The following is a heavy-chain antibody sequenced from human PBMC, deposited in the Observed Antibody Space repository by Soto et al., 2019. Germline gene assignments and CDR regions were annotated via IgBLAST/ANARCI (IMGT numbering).Heavy chain of an antibody. D-gene: IGHD2-15*01. J-gene: IGHJ3*02. CDR2: INPSGGST. Sequence: ASVKVSCKASGYTFTSYYMHWVRQAPGQGLEWMGIINPSGGSTSYAQKFQVRVTMTRDTSTSTVYMERSSLRSEDTAVYYCAREEANRIDAFDIWGQGTMVTVSS. V-gene: IGHV1-46*01. CDR1: GYTFTSYY. CDR3: AREEANRIDAFDI.